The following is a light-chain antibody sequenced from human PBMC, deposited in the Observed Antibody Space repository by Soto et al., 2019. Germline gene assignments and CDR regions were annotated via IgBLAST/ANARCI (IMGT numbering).Light chain of an antibody. Sequence: EIVLTQSPGTLSLSPGERATLSCRASQSVSSSYLAWYQQKPGHAPRLVIYGASSWATGIPDRFSGSESGTDSDLARCSLDTDDFAVYYCQQYGNSPVTYGEGTRLESK. CDR1: QSVSSSY. CDR2: GAS. J-gene: IGKJ5*01. CDR3: QQYGNSPVT. V-gene: IGKV3-20*01.